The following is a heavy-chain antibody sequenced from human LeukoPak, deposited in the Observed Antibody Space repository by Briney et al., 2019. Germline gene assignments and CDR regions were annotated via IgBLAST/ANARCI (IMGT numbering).Heavy chain of an antibody. D-gene: IGHD6-13*01. CDR2: INPNSGGT. J-gene: IGHJ6*03. V-gene: IGHV1-2*02. CDR1: GYTFTGYY. Sequence: ASVKVSCKASGYTFTGYYMHWVRQAPGQGLEWMGWINPNSGGTNYAQKFQGRVTMTRDTSISTAYMELSSLRSEDTAVYYCAKALRPSHSSSWYEVCIHSLYYYYYYMDVWGKGTTVTISS. CDR3: AKALRPSHSSSWYEVCIHSLYYYYYYMDV.